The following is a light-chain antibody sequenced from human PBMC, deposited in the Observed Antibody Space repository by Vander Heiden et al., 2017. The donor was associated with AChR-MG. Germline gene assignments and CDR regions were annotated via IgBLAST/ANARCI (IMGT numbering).Light chain of an antibody. CDR2: KAS. J-gene: IGLJ7*01. CDR1: ALPKQY. V-gene: IGLV3-25*03. CDR3: QSADSSGTYAV. Sequence: SYELTQPPPVSVSPGQTARLTCSGDALPKQYAYWYQQKPGQAPVLVIYKASERPSGIPERFSGSSSGTTVTLTISGVQAEDEADYYCQSADSSGTYAVFGGGTQLTVL.